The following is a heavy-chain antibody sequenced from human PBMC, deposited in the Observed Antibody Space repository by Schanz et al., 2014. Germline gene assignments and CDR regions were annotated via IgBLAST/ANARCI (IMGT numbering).Heavy chain of an antibody. J-gene: IGHJ6*02. D-gene: IGHD1-1*01. CDR3: TRGNALDV. CDR1: GGSISSYY. V-gene: IGHV4-59*01. CDR2: IYYTAST. Sequence: QVQLQESGPGLVKPSESLSLTCTVSGGSISSYYWSWIRQPPGKGLEWIGYIYYTASTNYNPALRSRVTISADTSKNQFSRKLTSVTAADSAVYFCTRGNALDVWGQGTTVTVSS.